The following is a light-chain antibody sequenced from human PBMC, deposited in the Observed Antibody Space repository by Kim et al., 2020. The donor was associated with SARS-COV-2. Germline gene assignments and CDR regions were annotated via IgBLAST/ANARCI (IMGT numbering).Light chain of an antibody. CDR2: AAS. CDR1: QDISNA. V-gene: IGKV1-17*01. Sequence: ASVGDRVTITCRASQDISNALGWYQQKPGKAPKRLIYAASSLQSGVPSRFSGSGSGTEFTLTISSLQPEDFATYYCLQHNGYPLTFGQGTKLDIK. J-gene: IGKJ1*01. CDR3: LQHNGYPLT.